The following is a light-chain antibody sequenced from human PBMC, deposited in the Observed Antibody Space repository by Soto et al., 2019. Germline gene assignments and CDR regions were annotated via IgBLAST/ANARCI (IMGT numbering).Light chain of an antibody. V-gene: IGLV2-14*02. CDR2: AVS. J-gene: IGLJ1*01. CDR1: SSEIISDDL. Sequence: QSELTQPASVSGSPGQSITISCSGTSSEIISDDLVACYQQFPDKSLNLILFAVSDRPSGVSDLFSGSKSGISASLTISGLQTEDEADYYCISYTDRQSYLFGTGTKVTVL. CDR3: ISYTDRQSYL.